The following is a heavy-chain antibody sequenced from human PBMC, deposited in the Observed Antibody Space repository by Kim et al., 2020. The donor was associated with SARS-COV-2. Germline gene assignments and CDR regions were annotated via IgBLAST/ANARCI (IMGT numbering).Heavy chain of an antibody. CDR1: GGTFSSYA. CDR2: IIPIFGTA. CDR3: ARGRGGLYYDILTGYYPFDY. J-gene: IGHJ4*02. D-gene: IGHD3-9*01. V-gene: IGHV1-69*13. Sequence: SVKVSCKASGGTFSSYAISWVRQAPGQGLEWMGGIIPIFGTANYAQKFQGRVTITADESTSTAYMELSSLRSEDTAVYYCARGRGGLYYDILTGYYPFDYWGQGTLVTVSS.